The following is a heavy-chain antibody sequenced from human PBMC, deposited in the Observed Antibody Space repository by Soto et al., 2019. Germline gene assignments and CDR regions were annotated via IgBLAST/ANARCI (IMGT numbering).Heavy chain of an antibody. CDR2: VYISGST. V-gene: IGHV4-4*07. CDR3: ARGGRDGFDI. Sequence: QVQLQESGPGLVKPSETLSLTCTVSGGSISTYYWNWIRQSAGKGLEWIGRVYISGSTNYHPSLKRRAAMSVETSNNQFSLKVTSVTAADTAVYYCARGGRDGFDIWGQGTMVTVSS. J-gene: IGHJ3*02. CDR1: GGSISTYY.